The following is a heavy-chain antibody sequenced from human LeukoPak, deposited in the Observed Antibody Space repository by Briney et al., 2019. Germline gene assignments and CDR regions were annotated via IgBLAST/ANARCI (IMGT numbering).Heavy chain of an antibody. J-gene: IGHJ2*01. V-gene: IGHV3-23*01. CDR1: GFTFSSYA. CDR2: ISGSGGST. D-gene: IGHD4-23*01. CDR3: AKLKDGGNYWYFDL. Sequence: GPLRLSCAASGFTFSSYAMSWVRQAPGKGLEWVSAISGSGGSTYYADSVKGRFAVSRDNSKSTLYLQVSSLRAEDTAVYYCAKLKDGGNYWYFDLWGRGTLVTVSS.